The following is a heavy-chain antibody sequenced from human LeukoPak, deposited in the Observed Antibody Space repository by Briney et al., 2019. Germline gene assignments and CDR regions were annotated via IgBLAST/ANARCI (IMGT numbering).Heavy chain of an antibody. CDR1: GFTFSAYW. Sequence: GGSLRLSCAVSGFTFSAYWMSWVRQAPGKGLEWVASIKQDGSNKYYLDSVKGRFTISRDNAKNSLYLQMNSLRAEDTAVYYCVRDQWGGGANYWGTKDFDFWGQGTLVTVSS. CDR3: VRDQWGGGANYWGTKDFDF. CDR2: IKQDGSNK. V-gene: IGHV3-7*01. D-gene: IGHD4/OR15-4a*01. J-gene: IGHJ4*02.